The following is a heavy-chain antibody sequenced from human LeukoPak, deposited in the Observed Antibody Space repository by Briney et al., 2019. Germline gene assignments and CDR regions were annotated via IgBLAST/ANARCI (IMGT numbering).Heavy chain of an antibody. CDR1: GYTFTSYA. D-gene: IGHD5-24*01. CDR3: ATTPDGYNPYYYYGMDV. Sequence: ASVKVSCKASGYTFTSYAMNWVRQAPGQGLEWMGWINTNTGNPTYAQGFTGRFVFSLDTSVSTAYLQISSLKAEDTAVYYCATTPDGYNPYYYYGMDVWGQGTTVTVSS. CDR2: INTNTGNP. V-gene: IGHV7-4-1*02. J-gene: IGHJ6*02.